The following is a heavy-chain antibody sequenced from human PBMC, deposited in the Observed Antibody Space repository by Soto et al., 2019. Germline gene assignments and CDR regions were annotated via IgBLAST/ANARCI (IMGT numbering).Heavy chain of an antibody. CDR3: TTDGSYYDYVSGY. CDR2: IKSKTDGGTT. V-gene: IGHV3-15*01. D-gene: IGHD3-16*01. J-gene: IGHJ4*02. CDR1: GFTFSNAW. Sequence: EVQLVESGGGLVKPGGSLRLSCAASGFTFSNAWMSWVRQAPGKGLEWVGRIKSKTDGGTTDYAAPVKGRFTISRDDSKNTLYLQMSSLKTEDTAVYYCTTDGSYYDYVSGYWGQGTLVTVSS.